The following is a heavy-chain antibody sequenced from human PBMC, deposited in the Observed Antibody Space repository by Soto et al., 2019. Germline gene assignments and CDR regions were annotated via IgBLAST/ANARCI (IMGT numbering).Heavy chain of an antibody. CDR2: IYYSGST. J-gene: IGHJ4*02. CDR1: GGSISSGGYY. V-gene: IGHV4-31*03. CDR3: AREGDGSSGIDY. D-gene: IGHD6-6*01. Sequence: PSETLSLTCTVSGGSISSGGYYWSWIRQHPGKGLEWIGYIYYSGSTYYNPSLKSRVTISVDTSKNQFSLKLSSVTAADTAVYYCAREGDGSSGIDYWGQGTLVTVSS.